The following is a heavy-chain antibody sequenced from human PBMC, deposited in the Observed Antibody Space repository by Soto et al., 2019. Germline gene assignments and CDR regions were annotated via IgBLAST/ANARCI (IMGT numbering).Heavy chain of an antibody. CDR2: INFSGTT. CDR1: GDSISSNY. Sequence: QVQLQESGPGLVTPSEMLSLTCTVSGDSISSNYWSWIRQPPRKGLELIGYINFSGTTNYNPSLKRRVTTSLDAYKNQFSRKVNSVTDSDTAVYYCAGAYDDFCCGHYYYYMDVWGKGTTATVS. CDR3: AGAYDDFCCGHYYYYMDV. D-gene: IGHD3-3*01. J-gene: IGHJ6*03. V-gene: IGHV4-59*01.